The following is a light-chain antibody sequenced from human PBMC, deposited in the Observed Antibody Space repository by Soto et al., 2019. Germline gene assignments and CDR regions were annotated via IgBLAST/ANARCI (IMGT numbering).Light chain of an antibody. CDR2: GGT. V-gene: IGLV2-23*01. CDR3: CSYACITTYYV. Sequence: QSALTQPTSVSGSPGQSITISCTGTSSDVGSYNLVSWYQQHPGEAPKLMIYGGTKRPSGVSNRFSGSKSGNTASLTISGLQAEDEADYYSCSYACITTYYVFGTGTKVTVL. J-gene: IGLJ1*01. CDR1: SSDVGSYNL.